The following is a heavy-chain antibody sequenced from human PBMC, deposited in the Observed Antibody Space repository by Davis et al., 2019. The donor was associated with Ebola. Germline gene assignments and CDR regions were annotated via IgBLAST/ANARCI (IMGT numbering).Heavy chain of an antibody. D-gene: IGHD2-8*01. CDR3: AEGGTNNFLGAN. J-gene: IGHJ4*02. CDR2: ISATGVDK. CDR1: GFSFSNYA. V-gene: IGHV3-23*01. Sequence: PGGSLRPSCPPSGFSFSNYAMSWVRHAPGGGLEWVAGISATGVDKKYADSVRGRFSISRDDSKNTLYLQMDSLKAEDTAVFYCAEGGTNNFLGANWGQGTLVTVSS.